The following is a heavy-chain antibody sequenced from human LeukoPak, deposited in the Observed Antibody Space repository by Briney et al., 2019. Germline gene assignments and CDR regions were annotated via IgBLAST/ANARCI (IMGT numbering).Heavy chain of an antibody. CDR2: ISSSSNTI. Sequence: GGSLRLSCAASGFTFSSYSMNWVRQAPGKGLEWVSYISSSSNTIYYADSVKGRFTISRDNAKNSLYLQMNSPRDEDTAVYYCARDILTKQAYSGYDNWGQGTLVTVSS. CDR3: ARDILTKQAYSGYDN. CDR1: GFTFSSYS. V-gene: IGHV3-48*02. D-gene: IGHD5-12*01. J-gene: IGHJ4*02.